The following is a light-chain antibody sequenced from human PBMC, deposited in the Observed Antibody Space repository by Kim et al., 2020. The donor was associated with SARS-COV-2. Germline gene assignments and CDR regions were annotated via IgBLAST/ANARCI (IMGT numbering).Light chain of an antibody. V-gene: IGLV3-1*01. J-gene: IGLJ2*01. CDR3: QAWDNSTAI. Sequence: SGSPGQTASIACAGDKLGDKYASWYQQRPGQSPVLIIYQDTKRPSGIPERFSGSNSGNTATLTISGTQAMDEADYYCQAWDNSTAIFGGGTQLTVL. CDR1: KLGDKY. CDR2: QDT.